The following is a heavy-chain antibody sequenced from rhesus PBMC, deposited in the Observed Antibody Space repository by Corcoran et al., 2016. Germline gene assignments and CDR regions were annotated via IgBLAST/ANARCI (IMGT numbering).Heavy chain of an antibody. Sequence: QVQLQESGPGLVKPSETLSLTCAVSGYSISSGDGWSWIRQPPGKGLEWIGYIGSSNGRTNYNPSLQRRVTISKDTSKNQFSRKLSSVTAAATAVYYCARDLYDYWGQGVLVTVSS. CDR3: ARDLYDY. J-gene: IGHJ4*01. CDR1: GYSISSGDG. CDR2: IGSSNGRT. D-gene: IGHD3-16*01. V-gene: IGHV4-127*01.